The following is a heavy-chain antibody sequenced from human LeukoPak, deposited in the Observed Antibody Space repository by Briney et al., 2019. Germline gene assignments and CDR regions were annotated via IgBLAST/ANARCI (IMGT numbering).Heavy chain of an antibody. D-gene: IGHD6-19*01. CDR2: INPNSGGT. V-gene: IGHV1-2*04. J-gene: IGHJ4*02. CDR1: GYTFTGYY. Sequence: ASVKVSCKASGYTFTGYYMHWVRQAPGQGLEWMGWINPNSGGTNYAQKFQGWVTMTRDMSISTAYMELSRLRSDDTAVYYCARDSGLYSSGWYDYWGQGTLVTVSS. CDR3: ARDSGLYSSGWYDY.